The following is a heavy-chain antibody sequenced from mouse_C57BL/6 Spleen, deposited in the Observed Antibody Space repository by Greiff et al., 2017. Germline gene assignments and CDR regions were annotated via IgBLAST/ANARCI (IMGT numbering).Heavy chain of an antibody. CDR3: ERGGSNCGYCDLDV. Sequence: EVKLMESGPGLVQPSQSLSLTCSVTGYSITSGYYWNWLRQFPGNKLEWMGYISYDGSNNYNPSLKNRISITRDTSKNQYFLKLNSVTTEDTDTYYCERGGSNCGYCDLDVWGTGTTVTVSS. V-gene: IGHV3-6*01. CDR2: ISYDGSN. J-gene: IGHJ1*03. CDR1: GYSITSGYY. D-gene: IGHD2-5*01.